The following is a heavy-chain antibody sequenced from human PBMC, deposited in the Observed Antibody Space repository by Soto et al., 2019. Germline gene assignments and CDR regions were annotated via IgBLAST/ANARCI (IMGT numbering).Heavy chain of an antibody. D-gene: IGHD4-4*01. V-gene: IGHV3-66*01. CDR2: IYSGGST. CDR3: ARGILTSNYVGDPYGMDV. CDR1: GFTVSSNY. J-gene: IGHJ6*02. Sequence: PGGSLRLSCAASGFTVSSNYMSWVRQAPGKGLEWVSVIYSGGSTYYADSVKGRFTISRDNSKNTLYLQMNSLRAEDTAVYYCARGILTSNYVGDPYGMDVWGQGTTVTVSS.